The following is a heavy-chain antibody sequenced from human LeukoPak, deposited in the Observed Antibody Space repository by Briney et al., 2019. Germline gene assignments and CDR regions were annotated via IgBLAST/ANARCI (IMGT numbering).Heavy chain of an antibody. CDR3: ARLGYYGSGSYYEYDAFDI. J-gene: IGHJ3*02. D-gene: IGHD3-10*01. Sequence: SVKVSCKASGGTFSSYAISWVRQAPGQGLEWMGGIIPIFGTANYAQKFQGRVTITADESTSTACMELSSLRSEDTAVYYCARLGYYGSGSYYEYDAFDIWGQGTMVTVSS. CDR2: IIPIFGTA. V-gene: IGHV1-69*13. CDR1: GGTFSSYA.